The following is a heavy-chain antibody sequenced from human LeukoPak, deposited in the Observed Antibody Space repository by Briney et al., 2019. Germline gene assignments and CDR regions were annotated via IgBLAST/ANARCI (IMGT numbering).Heavy chain of an antibody. CDR2: IYYSGST. V-gene: IGHV4-39*07. CDR1: GGSISSSSYY. J-gene: IGHJ6*03. D-gene: IGHD6-13*01. Sequence: SETLSLTCTVSGGSISSSSYYWGWIRQPPGKGLEWIGSIYYSGSTNYNPSLKSRVTISVDTSKNQFSLKLSSVTAADTAVYYCARGSIAAALGWYYYYYMDVWGKGTTVTVSS. CDR3: ARGSIAAALGWYYYYYMDV.